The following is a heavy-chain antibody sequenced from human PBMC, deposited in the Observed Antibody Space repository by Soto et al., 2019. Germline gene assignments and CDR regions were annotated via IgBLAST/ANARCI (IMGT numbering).Heavy chain of an antibody. CDR1: AYTFSNYG. J-gene: IGHJ5*02. CDR2: ISLYSDGT. V-gene: IGHV1-18*01. CDR3: ARVVPGAEAWFGP. Sequence: SVKVSCRTSAYTFSNYGITWVRHAPGQPLEWLGWISLYSDGTNYAQKFQGRVSMTTETSTTTAYMELRSLRSDDTAVYYCARVVPGAEAWFGPWGQGTLVTASS. D-gene: IGHD2-2*01.